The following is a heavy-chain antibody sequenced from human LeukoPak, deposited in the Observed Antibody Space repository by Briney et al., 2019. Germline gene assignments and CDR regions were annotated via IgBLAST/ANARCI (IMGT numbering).Heavy chain of an antibody. CDR2: FDPEDGET. CDR1: GYTLTELS. J-gene: IGHJ4*02. CDR3: ATLGSSGWYIGYFDY. D-gene: IGHD6-19*01. V-gene: IGHV1-24*01. Sequence: ASVKVSCKVSGYTLTELSMHWVRQAPGKGLEWMGGFDPEDGETIYAQKFQGRVTMTEDTSTDTAYMELSSLRSEDTAVYYCATLGSSGWYIGYFDYWGQGTLVTVSS.